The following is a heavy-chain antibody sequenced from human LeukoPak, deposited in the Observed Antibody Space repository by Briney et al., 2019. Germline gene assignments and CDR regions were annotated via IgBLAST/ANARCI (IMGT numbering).Heavy chain of an antibody. CDR3: ARSHLGYCTNGVCYPIDY. V-gene: IGHV1-3*01. CDR2: INAGNGNT. J-gene: IGHJ4*02. CDR1: GYTFTSYA. Sequence: ASVKVSCKASGYTFTSYAMHWVRQAPGQRLEWMGRINAGNGNTKYSQKFQGRVTITRDTSASTAYMELSSLRSGDTAVYYCARSHLGYCTNGVCYPIDYWGQGTLVTVSS. D-gene: IGHD2-8*01.